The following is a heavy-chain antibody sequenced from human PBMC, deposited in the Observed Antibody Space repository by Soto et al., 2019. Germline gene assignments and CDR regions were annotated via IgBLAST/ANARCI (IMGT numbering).Heavy chain of an antibody. Sequence: PGGSLRLSCAASGFRFSSYAMSWVRQAPGKGFEWVSTVTGSGGSTFYADSVKGRPSISRDNSKNTLYLQMNSLRAEDTAVYYCAICTGIQLWVFNYWGQGTPVTVSS. CDR1: GFRFSSYA. J-gene: IGHJ4*02. CDR3: AICTGIQLWVFNY. V-gene: IGHV3-23*01. CDR2: VTGSGGST. D-gene: IGHD5-18*01.